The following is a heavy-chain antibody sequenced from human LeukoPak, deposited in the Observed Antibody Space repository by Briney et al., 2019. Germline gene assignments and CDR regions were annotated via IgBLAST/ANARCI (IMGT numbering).Heavy chain of an antibody. D-gene: IGHD1-26*01. V-gene: IGHV3-30*02. CDR3: AKYSGSYCLDH. CDR1: GFTFSKFN. Sequence: PGGSLRLSCVASGFTFSKFNIHCVPQAPGKGLEWVAFIQSDGSNKYYADSVKGRFTISRDNSKNTVYLQMNSLRPEDTAVFYCAKYSGSYCLDHWGQGTPVTVSS. J-gene: IGHJ5*02. CDR2: IQSDGSNK.